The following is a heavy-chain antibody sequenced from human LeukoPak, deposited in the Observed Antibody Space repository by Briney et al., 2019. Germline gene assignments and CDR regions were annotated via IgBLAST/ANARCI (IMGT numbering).Heavy chain of an antibody. CDR3: AKDRSYDPHYDAFDI. D-gene: IGHD1-26*01. CDR1: GFTFDDYA. V-gene: IGHV3-9*01. J-gene: IGHJ3*02. Sequence: GRSLRLSCAASGFTFDDYAMHWVRQAPGKGLEWVSGISWNSGSIGYADSVKGRFTISRDNAKNSLYLQMNSLRAEDTALYYCAKDRSYDPHYDAFDIWGQGTLVTVSS. CDR2: ISWNSGSI.